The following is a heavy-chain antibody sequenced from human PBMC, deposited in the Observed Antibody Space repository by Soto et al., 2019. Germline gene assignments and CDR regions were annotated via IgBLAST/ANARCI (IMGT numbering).Heavy chain of an antibody. V-gene: IGHV4-59*01. Sequence: PSETLSLTCTVSGGSISSDDWSWSRQPPGKGLEWIGYIYYSGSTNYNPSLKSRVTISVDTSKNQFSLKLSSVTAADTAVYYCAREGSGGNFVNYYFDYWGQGTLVTVS. CDR1: GGSISSDD. D-gene: IGHD2-21*02. CDR3: AREGSGGNFVNYYFDY. CDR2: IYYSGST. J-gene: IGHJ4*02.